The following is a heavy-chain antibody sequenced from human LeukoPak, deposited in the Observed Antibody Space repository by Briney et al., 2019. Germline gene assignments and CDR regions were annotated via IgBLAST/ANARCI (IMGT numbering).Heavy chain of an antibody. Sequence: SETLSLTCTVSGGSISNYYWSWIRQPAGKGLEWIGRLYTSESTTYNPSLRSRVTMSVDSSTNHFSLRLTSVTAADTAIYYCAAMTTVTMYSYFFDSWGQGTLLTVSS. V-gene: IGHV4-4*07. CDR1: GGSISNYY. D-gene: IGHD4-17*01. J-gene: IGHJ4*02. CDR2: LYTSEST. CDR3: AAMTTVTMYSYFFDS.